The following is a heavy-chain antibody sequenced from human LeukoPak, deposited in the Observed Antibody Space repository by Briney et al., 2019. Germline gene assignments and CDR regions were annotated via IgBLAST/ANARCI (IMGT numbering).Heavy chain of an antibody. J-gene: IGHJ4*02. CDR2: IVTAFGTT. CDR1: GGTFSNYD. CDR3: ARVGGPMVRGVFVS. Sequence: SSVPVSCKASGGTFSNYDFTWVGQAPAQGLEGMGAIVTAFGTTNYAEKFQDRVTITADTTTSTVYMQLSSLISEDTAVYYCARVGGPMVRGVFVSWGQGTLLTVSS. V-gene: IGHV1-69*06. D-gene: IGHD3-10*01.